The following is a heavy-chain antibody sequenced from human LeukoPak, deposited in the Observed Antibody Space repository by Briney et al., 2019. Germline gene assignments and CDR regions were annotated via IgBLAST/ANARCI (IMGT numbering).Heavy chain of an antibody. J-gene: IGHJ4*02. V-gene: IGHV3-74*03. CDR3: ATGGSDSSGYFFGFY. CDR2: INNGGSRT. D-gene: IGHD3-22*01. Sequence: GGSLRLSCAASGFTFSNYWMHWVRQAPGKGLVWVSRINNGGSRTMYADSVKGRFTISKDNARNTLYLQMNSLRAEDTAIYYCATGGSDSSGYFFGFYWGQGTLVTVSS. CDR1: GFTFSNYW.